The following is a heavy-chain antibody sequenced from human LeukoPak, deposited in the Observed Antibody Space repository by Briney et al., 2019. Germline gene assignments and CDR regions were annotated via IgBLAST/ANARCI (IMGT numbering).Heavy chain of an antibody. CDR1: GFTFSSFA. CDR2: FSGSGGST. CDR3: ARDSGGGYYFDY. Sequence: GGSLRLSCAASGFTFSSFAMSWVRQAPGKGLEWVSTFSGSGGSTYYADSVKGRFSISRDNSKNTLYLQMNSLRAEDTAVYYCARDSGGGYYFDYWGQGTLVTVSS. D-gene: IGHD1-26*01. V-gene: IGHV3-23*01. J-gene: IGHJ4*02.